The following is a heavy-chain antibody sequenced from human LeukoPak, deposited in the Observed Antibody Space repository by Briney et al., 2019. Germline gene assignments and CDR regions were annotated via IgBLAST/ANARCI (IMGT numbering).Heavy chain of an antibody. J-gene: IGHJ6*02. CDR2: INPNSGGT. CDR1: GYTFTGYY. V-gene: IGHV1-2*02. D-gene: IGHD5-12*01. CDR3: AREGYSGFYGMDV. Sequence: ASVTVSCKASGYTFTGYYMHWVRQAPGQGLEWMGWINPNSGGTNYAQKFQGRVTMTRDTSISTAYMELSRLRSDDTAVYYCAREGYSGFYGMDVWGQGTTVTVSS.